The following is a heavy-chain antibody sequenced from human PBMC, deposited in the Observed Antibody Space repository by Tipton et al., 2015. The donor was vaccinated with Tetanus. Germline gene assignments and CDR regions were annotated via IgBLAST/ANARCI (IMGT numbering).Heavy chain of an antibody. V-gene: IGHV4-61*01. CDR1: GGSVSRGSYY. D-gene: IGHD4-23*01. J-gene: IGHJ4*02. CDR3: ARDSTTVVTGIYFDY. CDR2: IYYSGST. Sequence: TLSLTCTVSGGSVSRGSYYWSWIRQPPGKGLEWIGYIYYSGSTNYNPSLKSRVTISVDTSKNQFSLKLSSVTAADTAVYYCARDSTTVVTGIYFDYGGQGTLVTVSS.